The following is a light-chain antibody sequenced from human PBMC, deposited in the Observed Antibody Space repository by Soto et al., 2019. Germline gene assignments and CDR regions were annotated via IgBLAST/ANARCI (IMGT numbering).Light chain of an antibody. CDR1: QSVSRK. V-gene: IGKV3-20*01. J-gene: IGKJ1*01. Sequence: EIVTTQSPASMYVSSGGRAPLSCRASQSVSRKLAWYPQTRGQAPRLLIYDASNRATGIPDRFSGSGSGTDFTLTISRLEPEDFAVYYCQQYGSSGTFGQGTKVDIK. CDR2: DAS. CDR3: QQYGSSGT.